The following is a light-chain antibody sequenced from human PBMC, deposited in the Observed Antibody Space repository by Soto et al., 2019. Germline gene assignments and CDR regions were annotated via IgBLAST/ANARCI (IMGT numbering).Light chain of an antibody. CDR3: ATWDGSLPAEV. CDR2: DNN. Sequence: QSVLTQPPSVSAAPGQKGTISCSGSSSNIGNNYVSWYQQLPGTAPKLLIYDNNKRPAGIPDRFSGSKSGTSGTLDITGLQTGDEADYYCATWDGSLPAEVFGGGTKLTVL. V-gene: IGLV1-51*01. CDR1: SSNIGNNY. J-gene: IGLJ2*01.